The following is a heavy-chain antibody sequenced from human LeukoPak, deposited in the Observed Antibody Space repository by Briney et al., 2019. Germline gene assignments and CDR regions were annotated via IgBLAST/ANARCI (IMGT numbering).Heavy chain of an antibody. Sequence: GGSLRLSCAASGFTLSNAWMSWVRQAPGKGLEWVGRIKSKADGGTTDYAAPVKGRFTISRDDSKNTLFLQMNSLKTEDTAVYYCTTLAGYGEKSYWGQGTLVTVSS. J-gene: IGHJ4*02. CDR3: TTLAGYGEKSY. D-gene: IGHD4-17*01. CDR1: GFTLSNAW. CDR2: IKSKADGGTT. V-gene: IGHV3-15*01.